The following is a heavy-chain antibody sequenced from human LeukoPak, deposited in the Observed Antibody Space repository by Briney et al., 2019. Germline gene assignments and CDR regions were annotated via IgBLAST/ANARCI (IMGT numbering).Heavy chain of an antibody. V-gene: IGHV3-21*01. J-gene: IGHJ6*04. CDR2: ISSSSSYI. Sequence: GRSLRLFCAASGFTFSSYSMNWVRQAPGKGLEGVSSISSSSSYIYYADAVKGRFTISRDNAKNSLYLQMNSLRAEDRAVYYCARLRDNWNDPYYYYGMDVWGKGTTVTVSS. CDR3: ARLRDNWNDPYYYYGMDV. CDR1: GFTFSSYS. D-gene: IGHD1-20*01.